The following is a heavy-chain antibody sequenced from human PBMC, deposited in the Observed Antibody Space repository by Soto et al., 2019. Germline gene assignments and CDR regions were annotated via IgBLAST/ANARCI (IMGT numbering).Heavy chain of an antibody. CDR2: ISGYNGKT. J-gene: IGHJ3*02. D-gene: IGHD6-19*01. CDR1: GYTFTNYG. CDR3: ASSSNGYDAFDI. V-gene: IGHV1-18*01. Sequence: ASVKVSCKASGYTFTNYGFSWVRQAPGQGLEWKGRISGYNGKTKYAEKFQGRVTMTTDTSTSTAHIELSRLRSDDTAVYYCASSSNGYDAFDIWGQGTMVTVSS.